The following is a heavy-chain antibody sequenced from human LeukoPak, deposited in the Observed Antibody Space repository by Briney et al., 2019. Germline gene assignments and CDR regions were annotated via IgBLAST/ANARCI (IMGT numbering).Heavy chain of an antibody. V-gene: IGHV1-69*02. CDR3: ATSGDCGGDCYGEYFQH. J-gene: IGHJ1*01. Sequence: GASVKVSCKASGGTFSSYTISWVRQAPGQGLEWMGRIIPMLGIANYAQKFQGRVTITADKSTSTAYMELSSLRSEDTAVYYCATSGDCGGDCYGEYFQHWGQGTLVTVSS. D-gene: IGHD2-21*01. CDR1: GGTFSSYT. CDR2: IIPMLGIA.